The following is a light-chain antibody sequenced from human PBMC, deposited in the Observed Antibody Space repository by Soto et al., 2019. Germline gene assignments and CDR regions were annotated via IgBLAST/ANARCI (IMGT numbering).Light chain of an antibody. Sequence: EIVMTQSPDILSVSPGERATLSCRASQSVSSNLAWYQQKPGQSPRLLIYGASTRATGIPVRFSGSGSGTGFTLTISSLQSEDFAVYYCHQYNYWPTFGQGTKVDIK. CDR2: GAS. CDR3: HQYNYWPT. CDR1: QSVSSN. V-gene: IGKV3-15*01. J-gene: IGKJ1*01.